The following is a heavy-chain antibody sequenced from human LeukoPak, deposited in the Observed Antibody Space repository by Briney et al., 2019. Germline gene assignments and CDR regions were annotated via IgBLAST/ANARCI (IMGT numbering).Heavy chain of an antibody. CDR3: ARWVVPGTLDY. CDR1: GGSIISGGHY. CDR2: IYYRGST. V-gene: IGHV4-31*03. D-gene: IGHD3-10*01. Sequence: PSQTLSLTCTVSGGSIISGGHYWSWIRQHPGKGLEWIGYIYYRGSTYYNPSLKSRVTISVDTSKNQFSLNLTSVTAADTAVYYCARWVVPGTLDYWGQGTLVTVSS. J-gene: IGHJ4*02.